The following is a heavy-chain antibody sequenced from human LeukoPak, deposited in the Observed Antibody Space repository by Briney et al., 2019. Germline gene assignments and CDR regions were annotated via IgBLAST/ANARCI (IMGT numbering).Heavy chain of an antibody. Sequence: SVKVSCKASGGTFSSYAISWVRQAPGQGLEWMGGIIPIFCTANYAQKFQGRVTITADESTSTAYMELSSLRSEDTAVYYCARGYCSSTSCEGPFDYWGQGTLVTVSS. V-gene: IGHV1-69*13. J-gene: IGHJ4*02. D-gene: IGHD2-2*01. CDR2: IIPIFCTA. CDR1: GGTFSSYA. CDR3: ARGYCSSTSCEGPFDY.